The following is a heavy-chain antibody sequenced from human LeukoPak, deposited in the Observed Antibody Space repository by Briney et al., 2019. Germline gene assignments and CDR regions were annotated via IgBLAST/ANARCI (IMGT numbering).Heavy chain of an antibody. CDR1: GGSFSAYY. Sequence: PSETLSLTCAVYGGSFSAYYWSWIRQPPGKGLEWIGEIHHSGTTSDSPSLKSRVTLSVDTSKNQFSLKLTSVTAADTAVYYCARRGLWELLNNDGFDIWGQGTMVTVFS. CDR2: IHHSGTT. J-gene: IGHJ3*02. V-gene: IGHV4-34*01. CDR3: ARRGLWELLNNDGFDI. D-gene: IGHD1-26*01.